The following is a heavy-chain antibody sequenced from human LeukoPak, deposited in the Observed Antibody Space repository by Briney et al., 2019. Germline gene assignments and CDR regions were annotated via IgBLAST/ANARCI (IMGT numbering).Heavy chain of an antibody. J-gene: IGHJ6*02. CDR3: ASGAGAMIGHGLDV. CDR2: IGPGGDT. D-gene: IGHD1-26*01. CDR1: GFTFSSYD. Sequence: QTGGSLRLSCAASGFTFSSYDMHWVRQAKGKGLEWVSGIGPGGDTFYPGSVKGRFTISRENAKNSLYLQMNSLTVGDTAVYYCASGAGAMIGHGLDVWGQGTTVTVSS. V-gene: IGHV3-13*04.